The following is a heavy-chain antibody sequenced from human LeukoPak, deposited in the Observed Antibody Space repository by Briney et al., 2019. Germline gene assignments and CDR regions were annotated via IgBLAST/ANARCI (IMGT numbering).Heavy chain of an antibody. V-gene: IGHV4-38-2*01. Sequence: SSETLSLTCAVSAYSISSGYYWGWIRQPPGKVLEWIGSIYHSGSTYYNPSLKSRVTISVDTSKNQFSLKLSDVPNEGTAVYISARLRGYSSSSLDYWGQGTLATVSS. CDR3: ARLRGYSSSSLDY. D-gene: IGHD6-6*01. J-gene: IGHJ4*01. CDR1: AYSISSGYY. CDR2: IYHSGST.